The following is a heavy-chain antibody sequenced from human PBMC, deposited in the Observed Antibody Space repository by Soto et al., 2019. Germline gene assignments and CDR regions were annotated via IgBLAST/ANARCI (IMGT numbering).Heavy chain of an antibody. V-gene: IGHV4-59*01. D-gene: IGHD5-18*01. J-gene: IGHJ6*02. CDR1: GGSISSYY. CDR3: ARVYSYGSDYYYYYGMDV. CDR2: IYYSGST. Sequence: PSETLSLTCTVSGGSISSYYWSRIRQPPGKGLEWIGYIYYSGSTNYNPSLKSRVTISVDTSKNQFSLKLSSVTAADTAVYYCARVYSYGSDYYYYYGMDVWGQATTVTVAS.